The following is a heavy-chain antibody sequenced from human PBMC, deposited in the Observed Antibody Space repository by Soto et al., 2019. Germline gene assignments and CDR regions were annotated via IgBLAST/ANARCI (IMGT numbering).Heavy chain of an antibody. Sequence: EVRLVESGGGLVKPGESLRLSCAASGFSFSDYSMSWVRQAPGKGLEWVSLIGPGSNYIYYADSVKGRFTISRDAARNSLYLQMDSLRAEDTAVYYCARPRGNSWYNDYWGQGTLVTVSS. V-gene: IGHV3-21*01. CDR1: GFSFSDYS. CDR2: IGPGSNYI. CDR3: ARPRGNSWYNDY. D-gene: IGHD1-1*01. J-gene: IGHJ4*02.